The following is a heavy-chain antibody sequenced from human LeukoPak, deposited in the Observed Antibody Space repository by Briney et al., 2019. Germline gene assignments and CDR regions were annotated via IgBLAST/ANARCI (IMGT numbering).Heavy chain of an antibody. CDR2: INPNSGGT. CDR3: ARDLGQYYDTSDNWFDP. J-gene: IGHJ5*02. D-gene: IGHD3-22*01. V-gene: IGHV1-2*02. Sequence: GASVKVSCKASGYTFIDYYMHWVRQAPGQGLEWMGWINPNSGGTNPAQKFQGRVTMTRDTSISTVYMELSSLRSDDTAVYYCARDLGQYYDTSDNWFDPWGQGTLVTVSS. CDR1: GYTFIDYY.